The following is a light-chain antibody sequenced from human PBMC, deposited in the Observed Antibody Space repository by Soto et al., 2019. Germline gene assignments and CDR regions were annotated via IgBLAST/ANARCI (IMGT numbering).Light chain of an antibody. CDR1: QSVSSSY. Sequence: EIVLTQSPGTLSFSPGERATPSCRASQSVSSSYLAWYQQKPGQAPRLLIYDASNRATGVPARFSGSGSGTDFTLTISSLEPEDFAVYYCQQRSNWPPITFGQGTRLAIK. V-gene: IGKV3D-20*02. CDR3: QQRSNWPPIT. J-gene: IGKJ5*01. CDR2: DAS.